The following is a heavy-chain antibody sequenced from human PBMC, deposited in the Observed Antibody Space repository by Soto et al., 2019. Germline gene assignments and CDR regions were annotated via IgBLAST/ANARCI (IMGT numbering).Heavy chain of an antibody. CDR2: IYYSGST. CDR3: ARQLELLYYFDY. Sequence: SETLSLTCTVSGGSISSSSYYWGWIRQPPGKGLEWIGSIYYSGSTYYNPSLKSRVTISVDTSKNQFSLKLSSVTAADTAVYYCARQLELLYYFDYWGQGTLVTVSS. J-gene: IGHJ4*02. D-gene: IGHD1-7*01. V-gene: IGHV4-39*01. CDR1: GGSISSSSYY.